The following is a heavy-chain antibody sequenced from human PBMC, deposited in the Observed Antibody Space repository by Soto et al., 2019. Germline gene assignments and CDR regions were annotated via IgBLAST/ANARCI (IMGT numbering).Heavy chain of an antibody. D-gene: IGHD2-21*01. Sequence: EVQLVESGGGLVQPGRSLRLSCAASGFIFENSGMHWVRQAPGKGLEWVSGISWNSGNIGYADSVKGRFCISRDNAKKSLYLPMNSLRPADTPFYFCVNAGVRDLIVEVPVYFDIWGLGTLVTVSS. J-gene: IGHJ4*02. CDR2: ISWNSGNI. V-gene: IGHV3-9*01. CDR3: VNAGVRDLIVEVPVYFDI. CDR1: GFIFENSG.